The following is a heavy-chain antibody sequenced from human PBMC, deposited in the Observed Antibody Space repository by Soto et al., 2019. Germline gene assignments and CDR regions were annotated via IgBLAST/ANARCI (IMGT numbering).Heavy chain of an antibody. CDR2: IYYSGST. D-gene: IGHD3-22*01. Sequence: TLSLTCTVSGGSISSGGYYWSWIRQHPGKGLEWIGYIYYSGSTYYNPSLKSRVTISVDTSKNQFSLKLSSVTAADTAVYYCARDQPPLGGYYDSSGYYDYWGQGTLVTVSS. V-gene: IGHV4-31*03. J-gene: IGHJ4*02. CDR3: ARDQPPLGGYYDSSGYYDY. CDR1: GGSISSGGYY.